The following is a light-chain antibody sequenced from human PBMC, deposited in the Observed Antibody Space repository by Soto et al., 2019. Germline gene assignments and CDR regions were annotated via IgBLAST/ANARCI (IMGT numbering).Light chain of an antibody. Sequence: DIQMTQAPSSLSASVGDRVTITCRASQSISSYLNWYQQKPGKAPKLLIYAAYSLESGVPSRFSGSGSGTDCTLTISTLQPEDFATYYCQQSYRTPLTFGGGTKVEIK. V-gene: IGKV1-39*01. J-gene: IGKJ4*01. CDR2: AAY. CDR3: QQSYRTPLT. CDR1: QSISSY.